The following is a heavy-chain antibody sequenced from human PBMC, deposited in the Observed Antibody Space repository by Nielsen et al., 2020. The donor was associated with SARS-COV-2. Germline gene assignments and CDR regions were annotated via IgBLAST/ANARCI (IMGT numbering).Heavy chain of an antibody. D-gene: IGHD2-15*01. J-gene: IGHJ4*02. Sequence: WIRQPPGKALEWLALIYWNDDKRYSPPLKSRLTITKDTSKNQVVLAMTNMDPVDTATYYCAHSDIVVVVAATLPYYFDYWGQGTLVTVSS. V-gene: IGHV2-5*01. CDR2: IYWNDDK. CDR3: AHSDIVVVVAATLPYYFDY.